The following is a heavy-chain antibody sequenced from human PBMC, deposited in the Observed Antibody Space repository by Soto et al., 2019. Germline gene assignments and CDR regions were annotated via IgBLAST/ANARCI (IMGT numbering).Heavy chain of an antibody. J-gene: IGHJ4*02. V-gene: IGHV3-23*01. Sequence: PVGSLRLSCAASGFTFSSYAMSWVRQAPGKGLEWVSAISGSGGSTYYADSVKGRFTISRDNSKNTLYLQMNSLRAEDTAVYYCAKAGIAVAGPVYYFDYWGQGTLVTVSS. CDR2: ISGSGGST. D-gene: IGHD6-19*01. CDR3: AKAGIAVAGPVYYFDY. CDR1: GFTFSSYA.